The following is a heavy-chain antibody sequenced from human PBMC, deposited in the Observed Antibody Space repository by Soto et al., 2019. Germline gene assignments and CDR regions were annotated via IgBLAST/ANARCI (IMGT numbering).Heavy chain of an antibody. J-gene: IGHJ6*02. Sequence: SETLSLTCTVSGGSISSGGYSWSWIRQPPGKGLEWIGYIYHSGSTYYNPSLKSRVTISVDRSKNQFSLKLSSVTAADTAVYYYARGGHCSGGSCYSSYYYYGMDVWGQGTTVTVSS. V-gene: IGHV4-30-2*01. CDR3: ARGGHCSGGSCYSSYYYYGMDV. CDR1: GGSISSGGYS. CDR2: IYHSGST. D-gene: IGHD2-15*01.